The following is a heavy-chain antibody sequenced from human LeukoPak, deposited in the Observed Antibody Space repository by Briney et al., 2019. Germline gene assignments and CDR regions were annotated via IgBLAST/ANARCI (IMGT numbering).Heavy chain of an antibody. CDR1: GYTFTSYY. D-gene: IGHD6-13*01. V-gene: IGHV1-46*01. CDR3: ARQQLVGWFDP. CDR2: INPSGGST. J-gene: IGHJ5*02. Sequence: ASVKASCKASGYTFTSYYMHWVRQAPGQGLEWMGIINPSGGSTSYAQKFQGRVTMTRDTSTSTVYMELSSLRSEDTAVYYCARQQLVGWFDPWGQGTLVTVSS.